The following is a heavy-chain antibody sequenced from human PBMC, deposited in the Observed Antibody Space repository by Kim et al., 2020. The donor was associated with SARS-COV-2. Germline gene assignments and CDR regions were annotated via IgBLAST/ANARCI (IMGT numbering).Heavy chain of an antibody. V-gene: IGHV4-39*01. J-gene: IGHJ4*02. CDR2: IYYSGST. CDR3: ARLVLSLFGLPGYSYFDY. Sequence: SETLSLTCTVSGGSISSSSYYWGWIRQPPGKGLEWIGSIYYSGSTYYNPSLKSRVTISVDTSKNQFSLKLSSVTAADTAVYYCARLVLSLFGLPGYSYFDYWGQGTLVTVSS. CDR1: GGSISSSSYY. D-gene: IGHD6-13*01.